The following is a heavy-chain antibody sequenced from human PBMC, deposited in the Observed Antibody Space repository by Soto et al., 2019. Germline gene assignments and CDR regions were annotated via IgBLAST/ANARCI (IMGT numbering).Heavy chain of an antibody. D-gene: IGHD2-15*01. CDR2: ISRGGRI. CDR3: TSDEVHCSGRTCDGIPMAV. J-gene: IGHJ6*03. V-gene: IGHV3-66*01. CDR1: GFTVSSKY. Sequence: EVQLVESGGGLVQPGGSLRLSCAASGFTVSSKYMSWVRQAPGTGLEWVSDISRGGRISYEDSVKARFTISRDNSENTLYLQMSTLGAEYTAVYYCTSDEVHCSGRTCDGIPMAVLGKGATVTVAS.